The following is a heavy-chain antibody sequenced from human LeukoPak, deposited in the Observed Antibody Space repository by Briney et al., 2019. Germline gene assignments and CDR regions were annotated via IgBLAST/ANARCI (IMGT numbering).Heavy chain of an antibody. J-gene: IGHJ4*02. Sequence: SETLSLTCTVSDYSISSGYYWGWIRQSPGKGLEWIGSTSGSGTTYYNPSLKSRVTISVDTSKNHFSLKLSPVTAADTAVYNCARDGYTQGYFDYWGQGTLVTVSS. CDR3: ARDGYTQGYFDY. D-gene: IGHD5-24*01. CDR2: TSGSGTT. CDR1: DYSISSGYY. V-gene: IGHV4-38-2*02.